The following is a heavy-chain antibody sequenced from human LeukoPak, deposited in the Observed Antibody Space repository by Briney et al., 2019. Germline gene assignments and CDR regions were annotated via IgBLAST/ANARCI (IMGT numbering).Heavy chain of an antibody. CDR1: GYTFTSYD. Sequence: ASVKVSCKASGYTFTSYDINWVRQATGQGLEWMGWMNPNSGNTGYAQKFQGRVTITRNTSISTAYMELSSLRSEDTAVYYCARDITMIGLGNLGYWGQGTLVTVSS. J-gene: IGHJ4*02. CDR3: ARDITMIGLGNLGY. CDR2: MNPNSGNT. D-gene: IGHD3-22*01. V-gene: IGHV1-8*03.